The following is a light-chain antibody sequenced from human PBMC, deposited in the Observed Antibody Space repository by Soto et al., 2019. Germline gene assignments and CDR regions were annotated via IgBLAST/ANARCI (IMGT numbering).Light chain of an antibody. CDR2: GAS. Sequence: EILMTQSPLTLSVSPGEGATLSCRASQNINSNLAWYQQRPGQAPRVLIYGASSRASGIPDRVSGSGSGTDFTLTSNRLEPDDFAVYYCQQYKDWPPLTFGGGTRVESK. J-gene: IGKJ4*01. CDR1: QNINSN. V-gene: IGKV3D-15*01. CDR3: QQYKDWPPLT.